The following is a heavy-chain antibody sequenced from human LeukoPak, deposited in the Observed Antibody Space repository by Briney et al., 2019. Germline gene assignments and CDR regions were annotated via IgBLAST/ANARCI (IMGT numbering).Heavy chain of an antibody. D-gene: IGHD3-22*01. Sequence: GGSLRLSCAASGFTFSSYAMHWVRQAPGKGLEWVAVISYDGSNKYYADSVKGRFTISRDNSKNTLYLQMNSLRAEDTAVYYCARVSGYWSPIDYWGQGTLVTVSS. V-gene: IGHV3-30*04. CDR1: GFTFSSYA. CDR3: ARVSGYWSPIDY. J-gene: IGHJ4*02. CDR2: ISYDGSNK.